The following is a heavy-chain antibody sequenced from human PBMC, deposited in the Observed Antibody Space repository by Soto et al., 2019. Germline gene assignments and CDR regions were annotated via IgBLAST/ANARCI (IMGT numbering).Heavy chain of an antibody. Sequence: EVQLLESGGDSVQPGGSVRLSCAGSGFTFINYAMNWVRQAPGKGLEWVSTISGGGDATFFADSVRGRFTFSRDNSKNTVNLQMNSLGVDDTAVYYCARKVVGSTSRPDYWYFDRWGRGTLVTVSS. CDR3: ARKVVGSTSRPDYWYFDR. CDR1: GFTFINYA. D-gene: IGHD2-21*01. J-gene: IGHJ2*01. CDR2: ISGGGDAT. V-gene: IGHV3-23*01.